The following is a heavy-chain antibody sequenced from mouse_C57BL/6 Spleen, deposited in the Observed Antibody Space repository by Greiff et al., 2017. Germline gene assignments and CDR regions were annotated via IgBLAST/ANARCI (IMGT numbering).Heavy chain of an antibody. Sequence: QVQLKEPGTELVKPGASVKLSCKASGYTFTSYWMHWVKQRPGQGLEWIGNINPSNGGTNYNEKFKSKATLTVDKSSSTAYMQLSSLTSADSAVDYCAGWARDSSAPFAYWGQGTLVTVSA. J-gene: IGHJ3*01. V-gene: IGHV1-53*01. CDR3: AGWARDSSAPFAY. CDR1: GYTFTSYW. CDR2: INPSNGGT. D-gene: IGHD3-2*02.